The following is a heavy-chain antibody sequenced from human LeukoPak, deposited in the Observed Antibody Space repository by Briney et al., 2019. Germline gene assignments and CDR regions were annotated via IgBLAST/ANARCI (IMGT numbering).Heavy chain of an antibody. CDR2: INPNSGGT. V-gene: IGHV1-2*06. D-gene: IGHD4-17*01. CDR3: ARTGDYAFNTDAFDI. Sequence: GASVKVSCKASGYTFTGYYIHWVRQAPGQGLEWMGRINPNSGGTNYAQKFQGRVTMTRNTSISTAYMELSSLRSEDTAVYYCARTGDYAFNTDAFDIWGQGTMVTVSS. J-gene: IGHJ3*02. CDR1: GYTFTGYY.